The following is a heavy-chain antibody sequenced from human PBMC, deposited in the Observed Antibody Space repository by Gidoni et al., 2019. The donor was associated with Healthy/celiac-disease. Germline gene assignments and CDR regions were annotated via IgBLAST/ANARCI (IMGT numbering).Heavy chain of an antibody. V-gene: IGHV5-51*01. J-gene: IGHJ6*02. Sequence: EVQLVQFGAAGKKPGEPLKIPCKGSGYSFTSYWSGWVRQMPGKGLEWMGIIYPGDSDTRYSPSFQGQVTISADKSISTAYLQWSSLKASDTAMYYCARHPTYGDYDYYYYGMDVWGQGTTVTVSS. CDR3: ARHPTYGDYDYYYYGMDV. D-gene: IGHD4-17*01. CDR2: IYPGDSDT. CDR1: GYSFTSYW.